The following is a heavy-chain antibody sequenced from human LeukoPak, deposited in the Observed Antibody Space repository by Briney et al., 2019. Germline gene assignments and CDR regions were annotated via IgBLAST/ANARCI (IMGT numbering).Heavy chain of an antibody. CDR2: ISSGSSYI. CDR3: ARAGRAVTGPFDY. CDR1: GFTFSSYS. Sequence: GGSLRLSCAASGFTFSSYSINWVRQAPGKGLEWVSSISSGSSYIYYADSVKGRFTISRDNAKNSLYLLMNSLRAEDTAVYYCARAGRAVTGPFDYWGQGTLVTVSS. V-gene: IGHV3-21*01. J-gene: IGHJ4*02. D-gene: IGHD6-19*01.